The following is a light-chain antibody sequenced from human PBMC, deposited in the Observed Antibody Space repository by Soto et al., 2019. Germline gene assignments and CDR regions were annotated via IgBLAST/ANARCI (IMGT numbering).Light chain of an antibody. Sequence: EIVMTQSPATLSVSPGERATLSCRASQSVSSNLAWYQQKPGQAPRLLIYGASTRATGIPARFSGSGSGTEFTLTISSLQSEDLAVYYCQQYNNWPPATFGGGTKVDIK. CDR1: QSVSSN. CDR3: QQYNNWPPAT. J-gene: IGKJ4*01. V-gene: IGKV3-15*01. CDR2: GAS.